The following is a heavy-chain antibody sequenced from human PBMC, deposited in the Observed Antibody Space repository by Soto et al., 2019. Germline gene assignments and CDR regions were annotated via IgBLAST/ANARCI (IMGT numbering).Heavy chain of an antibody. Sequence: PSETLSLTCTIYGGSISSYFWSWIRQPPGKGLEWIGYIHYSGTTVYSPSLKSRVTMSIDTSENQFTLNLTSVTAADTAGYYCARDTGSYYLDSWSQGSLVTVSS. CDR2: IHYSGTT. V-gene: IGHV4-59*01. D-gene: IGHD1-26*01. J-gene: IGHJ4*01. CDR1: GGSISSYF. CDR3: ARDTGSYYLDS.